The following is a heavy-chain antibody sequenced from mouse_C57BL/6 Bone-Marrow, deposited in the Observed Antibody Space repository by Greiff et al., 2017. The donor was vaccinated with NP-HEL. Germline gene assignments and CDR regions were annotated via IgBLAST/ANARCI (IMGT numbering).Heavy chain of an antibody. V-gene: IGHV14-1*01. CDR1: GFNIKDYY. CDR2: IDPEDGDT. D-gene: IGHD3-2*02. Sequence: EVQLQQSGAELVRPGASVKLSCTASGFNIKDYYMHWVKQRPEQGLEWIGRIDPEDGDTEYAPKFQGKATMTAEPSSNTAYLQLSSLTSEDTAVYYCTTIRYYAMDYWGQGTSVTVSS. J-gene: IGHJ4*01. CDR3: TTIRYYAMDY.